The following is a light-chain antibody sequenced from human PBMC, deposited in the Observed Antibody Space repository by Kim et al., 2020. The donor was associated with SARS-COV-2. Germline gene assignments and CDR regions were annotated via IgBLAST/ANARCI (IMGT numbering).Light chain of an antibody. CDR2: AAS. V-gene: IGKV1-12*02. J-gene: IGKJ2*01. Sequence: ASVGDSVSITCRASQGISSWLAWYQQKPGKAPQLLIYAASSLQSGVPSRFSGSGSGTDFTLTISSLQAEDFASYYCQQGNCFPYTFGQGTKVDIK. CDR1: QGISSW. CDR3: QQGNCFPYT.